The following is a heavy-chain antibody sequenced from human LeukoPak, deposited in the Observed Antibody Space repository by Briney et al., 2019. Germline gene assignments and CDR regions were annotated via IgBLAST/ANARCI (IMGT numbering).Heavy chain of an antibody. D-gene: IGHD1-26*01. CDR1: GGSMDNYY. J-gene: IGHJ4*02. Sequence: SETLSLTCSVSGGSMDNYYWSWIRQAAGKGLEWIGRIYISGFTNYRPSLKGRVTLSVDTSKNQFSLRLNSVTAADTAVYFCARDGGSSPWVFDSWGQGVQVTVSS. CDR2: IYISGFT. CDR3: ARDGGSSPWVFDS. V-gene: IGHV4-4*07.